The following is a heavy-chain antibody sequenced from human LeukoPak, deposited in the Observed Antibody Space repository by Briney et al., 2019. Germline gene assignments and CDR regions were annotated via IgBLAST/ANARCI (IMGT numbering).Heavy chain of an antibody. CDR2: IHQHGNEK. CDR1: GFTFSNYW. V-gene: IGHV3-7*01. Sequence: GGSLRLSCAASGFTFSNYWMSWVRQAPGKGLEWVASIHQHGNEKYFVDSVRGRFTISRDNAKNSLYLQMSNLRAEDTAVYYCATLNGPLFEYWGQGTLVTVSS. CDR3: ATLNGPLFEY. J-gene: IGHJ4*02. D-gene: IGHD2-8*01.